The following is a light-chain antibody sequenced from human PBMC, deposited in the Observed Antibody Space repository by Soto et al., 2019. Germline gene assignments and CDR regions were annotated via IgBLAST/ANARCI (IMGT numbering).Light chain of an antibody. CDR3: SSYTSSSTRV. Sequence: ALTQPASVSGSPGQSITISCTGTSSDVGAYDYVSWYQQHPDKAPKLMIYEVSNRPSGVSDRFSGSKSVNTATLTISGLQAEDEADYYCSSYTSSSTRVFGTGTKLTVL. J-gene: IGLJ1*01. V-gene: IGLV2-14*03. CDR1: SSDVGAYDY. CDR2: EVS.